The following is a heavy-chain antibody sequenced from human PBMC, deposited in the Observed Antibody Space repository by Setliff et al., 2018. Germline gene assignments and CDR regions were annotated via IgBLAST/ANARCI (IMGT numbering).Heavy chain of an antibody. J-gene: IGHJ4*02. CDR2: ISSSSSTI. CDR3: ARERMYYNFWSGYSDY. CDR1: GFAFGDYA. V-gene: IGHV3-48*01. Sequence: GGSLRLSCTASGFAFGDYAMSWVRQAPGKGLEWVSYISSSSSTIYYADSVKGRFTSSRDNAKNSLYLQMNSLRAEDTAVYYCARERMYYNFWSGYSDYWGQGTLVTVSS. D-gene: IGHD3-3*01.